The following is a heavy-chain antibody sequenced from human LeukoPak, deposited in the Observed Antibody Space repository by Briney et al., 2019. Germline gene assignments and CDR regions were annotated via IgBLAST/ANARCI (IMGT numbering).Heavy chain of an antibody. D-gene: IGHD3-10*01. CDR3: ARDSGTSGEVKFDP. J-gene: IGHJ5*02. CDR1: GYSISSGYY. CDR2: IYHSGST. V-gene: IGHV4-38-2*02. Sequence: SETLSLTCTVSGYSISSGYYWGWIRQPPGKGLEWIGSIYHSGSTNYNPSLKSRVTMSVDTSKNQISLKLKSVTAADTAVYYCARDSGTSGEVKFDPWGQGALVTVSS.